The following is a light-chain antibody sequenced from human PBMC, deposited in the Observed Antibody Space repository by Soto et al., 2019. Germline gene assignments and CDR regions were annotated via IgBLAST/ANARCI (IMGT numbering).Light chain of an antibody. J-gene: IGKJ1*01. Sequence: DIVMTQSPDSLAVSLGERANINCKSSQNVLYSSNNKNSLAWYQQKPGQPPKMLIYWASTRESGVPDRFSGSVSGTDVTLAFRSMQAEHVAVYDCQHYYSSWTFGQGAKVEIK. V-gene: IGKV4-1*01. CDR1: QNVLYSSNNKNS. CDR2: WAS. CDR3: QHYYSSWT.